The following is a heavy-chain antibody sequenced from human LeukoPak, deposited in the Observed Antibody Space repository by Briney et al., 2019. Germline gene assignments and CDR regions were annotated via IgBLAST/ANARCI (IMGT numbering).Heavy chain of an antibody. CDR3: VRTISDGSGDY. Sequence: SETLSLTCTVSGGSISGYYWSWIRQPPGKGLEWIGYISYSGSANYNPSLKSRVTMSVDTSKNHFSLRLSSVTAADTAIYYCVRTISDGSGDYWGQGILVTVSA. J-gene: IGHJ4*02. CDR1: GGSISGYY. V-gene: IGHV4-59*01. D-gene: IGHD3-10*01. CDR2: ISYSGSA.